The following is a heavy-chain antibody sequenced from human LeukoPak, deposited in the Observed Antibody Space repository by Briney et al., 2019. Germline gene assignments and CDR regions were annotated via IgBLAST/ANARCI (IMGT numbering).Heavy chain of an antibody. Sequence: ASVKVSCKASGYTSTGYYMHWVRQAPGQGLEWMGWINPNSGGTNYAQKFQGRVTMTRDTSISTAYMELSRLRSDDTAVYYCARDRAFGYRAPYYFDYWGQGTLVTVSS. CDR1: GYTSTGYY. J-gene: IGHJ4*02. CDR3: ARDRAFGYRAPYYFDY. V-gene: IGHV1-2*02. CDR2: INPNSGGT. D-gene: IGHD5-24*01.